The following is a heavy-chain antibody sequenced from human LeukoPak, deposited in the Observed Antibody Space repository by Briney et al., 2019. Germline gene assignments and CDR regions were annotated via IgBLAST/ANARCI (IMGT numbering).Heavy chain of an antibody. CDR1: GGSISSYY. V-gene: IGHV4-59*01. J-gene: IGHJ5*02. CDR3: ARAQDWFDP. Sequence: SETLSLTCTVSGGSISSYYWSWIRQPPGKGLEWIGYIYYSGSTNYNPSLKSRVTISVDTPKNQFSLKLSSVTAADTAVYYCARAQDWFDPWGQGTLVTVSS. CDR2: IYYSGST.